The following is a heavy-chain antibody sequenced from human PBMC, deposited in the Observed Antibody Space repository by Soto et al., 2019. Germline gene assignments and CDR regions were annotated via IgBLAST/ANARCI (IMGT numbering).Heavy chain of an antibody. V-gene: IGHV1-69*01. D-gene: IGHD3-22*01. CDR2: IIPIFGTA. J-gene: IGHJ6*02. CDR1: GGTISSYA. Sequence: QVQLVQSGAEVKKPGSSVKVSCKASGGTISSYAISWVRQAPGQGLEWMGGIIPIFGTANYAQKFQGRVTITADESTSTAYMELSSLRSEDTAVYYCARRNYDSSGYYYRYYYYGMDVWGQGTTVTVSS. CDR3: ARRNYDSSGYYYRYYYYGMDV.